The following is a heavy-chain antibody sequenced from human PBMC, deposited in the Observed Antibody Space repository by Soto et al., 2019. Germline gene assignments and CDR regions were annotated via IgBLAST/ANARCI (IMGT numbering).Heavy chain of an antibody. Sequence: QVRLVQSGAEVKKPGASVTVSCETSGYTFTSYYIHWVRQAPGQELEWMAFINPSGGSTTSAQKFQGRLTVTRDTYTNTVYMELTSLTSEDTAVYYCARDDYSNYFDYWGQGTLVTVSS. CDR1: GYTFTSYY. J-gene: IGHJ4*02. V-gene: IGHV1-46*01. CDR3: ARDDYSNYFDY. CDR2: INPSGGST. D-gene: IGHD4-4*01.